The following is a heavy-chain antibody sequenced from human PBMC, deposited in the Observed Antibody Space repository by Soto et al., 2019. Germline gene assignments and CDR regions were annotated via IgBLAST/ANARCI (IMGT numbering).Heavy chain of an antibody. CDR1: GGSISSSGHY. CDR2: IFYSGGT. J-gene: IGHJ5*02. Sequence: QLQLQESGPGLVKPSEALSLTCTVCGGSISSSGHYWGWIRQTPGKGLEWIGNIFYSGGTHYNASFRSRVSISVDSSKNQLSLKVTSVTAADTAVYYCARRSYGSGVDLWGRGTLVTVSS. V-gene: IGHV4-39*01. D-gene: IGHD3-10*01. CDR3: ARRSYGSGVDL.